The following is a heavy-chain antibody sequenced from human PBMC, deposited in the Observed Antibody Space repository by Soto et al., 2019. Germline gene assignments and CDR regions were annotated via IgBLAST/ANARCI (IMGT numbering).Heavy chain of an antibody. J-gene: IGHJ3*02. D-gene: IGHD6-25*01. V-gene: IGHV3-33*06. CDR3: AKDSALEALDK. Sequence: GGSLRLSCAASGFTFSSYGMHWVRQAPGKGLEWVAVIWYDGSNKYYADSVKGRFTISRDNSKNTLYLQMNSLRAEDTAVYYCAKDSALEALDKWGQGTMVTVSS. CDR2: IWYDGSNK. CDR1: GFTFSSYG.